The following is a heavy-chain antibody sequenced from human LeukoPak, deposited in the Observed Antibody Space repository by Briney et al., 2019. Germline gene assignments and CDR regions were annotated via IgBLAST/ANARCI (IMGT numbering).Heavy chain of an antibody. Sequence: GASVKVSCKASGYTFTSYGISWVRQAPGQGLAWMGWISAYNGNTNYAQKLQGRVTMTTDTSTSTAYMELRSLRSDDTAVYYCARSSLRYFDWLPTYWYFDLWGRGTLVTVSS. D-gene: IGHD3-9*01. CDR2: ISAYNGNT. CDR3: ARSSLRYFDWLPTYWYFDL. CDR1: GYTFTSYG. J-gene: IGHJ2*01. V-gene: IGHV1-18*01.